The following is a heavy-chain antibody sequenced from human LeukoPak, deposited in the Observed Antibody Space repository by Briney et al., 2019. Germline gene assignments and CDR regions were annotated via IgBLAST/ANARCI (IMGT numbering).Heavy chain of an antibody. J-gene: IGHJ5*02. CDR2: FYYSGST. D-gene: IGHD5-18*01. CDR3: ARDPGYSYGHGWWFDP. V-gene: IGHV4-59*01. Sequence: SETLSLTCTVSGGSISSYFWSWIRQPPGEGLEWVGYFYYSGSTNYNPSLKSRVTISVDTSKNQFSLKLSAVTAADTAVYYCARDPGYSYGHGWWFDPWGQGTLVTVSS. CDR1: GGSISSYF.